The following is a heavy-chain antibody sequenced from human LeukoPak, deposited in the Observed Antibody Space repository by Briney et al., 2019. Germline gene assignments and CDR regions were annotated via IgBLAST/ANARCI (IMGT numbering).Heavy chain of an antibody. CDR3: ARTSSSGDCFDY. CDR1: GYTFTGYY. J-gene: IGHJ4*02. CDR2: INPNSGGT. Sequence: SSVKVSCKASGYTFTGYYMHWVRQAPRRQGLELMGWINPNSGGTHYAQKFQGRVTITMDTSLSTAYMELSRLRSDDTAVYYCARTSSSGDCFDYWGQGTLVIVSS. V-gene: IGHV1-2*02. D-gene: IGHD3-10*01.